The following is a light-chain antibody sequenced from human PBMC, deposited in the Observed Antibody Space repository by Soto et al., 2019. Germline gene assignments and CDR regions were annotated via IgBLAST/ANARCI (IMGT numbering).Light chain of an antibody. CDR2: DAS. CDR3: QQRSQWPLT. Sequence: EIVLTQSPATLSLSPGERATLSCRASQGGGNLLAGYQQKPGQAPSLLIYDASNRATGIPARFSGSGSGTDFTLTISSLEPEDFAVYYCQQRSQWPLTFGGGTKVEIK. CDR1: QGGGNL. J-gene: IGKJ4*01. V-gene: IGKV3-11*01.